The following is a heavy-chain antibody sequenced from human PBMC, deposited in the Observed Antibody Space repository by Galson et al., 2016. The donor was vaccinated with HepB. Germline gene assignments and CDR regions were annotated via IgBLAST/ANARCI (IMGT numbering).Heavy chain of an antibody. CDR2: INPSAGGA. J-gene: IGHJ4*02. CDR1: GYTFTSYH. Sequence: SVKVSCKASGYTFTSYHIHWVRQAPGQGLEWMGIINPSAGGARYGQKFQDRVTMTRDTSTITVYMELSSLRSEDTAVYYCARYSVRGPGSSRIFDYWGQGTMVTVSS. D-gene: IGHD6-6*01. CDR3: ARYSVRGPGSSRIFDY. V-gene: IGHV1-46*01.